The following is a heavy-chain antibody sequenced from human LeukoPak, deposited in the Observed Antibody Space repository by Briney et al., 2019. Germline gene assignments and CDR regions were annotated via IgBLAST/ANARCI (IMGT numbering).Heavy chain of an antibody. CDR1: RFTFDDYA. CDR3: AKDSIAELSTYYYYGMDV. J-gene: IGHJ6*02. CDR2: ISWNSGSI. V-gene: IGHV3-9*01. Sequence: GGSLRLSCAASRFTFDDYAMHWVRQAPGKGLEWVSGISWNSGSIGYADSVKGRFTISRDNAKNSLYLQMNSLRAEDTALYYCAKDSIAELSTYYYYGMDVWGQGTTVTVSS. D-gene: IGHD3-3*02.